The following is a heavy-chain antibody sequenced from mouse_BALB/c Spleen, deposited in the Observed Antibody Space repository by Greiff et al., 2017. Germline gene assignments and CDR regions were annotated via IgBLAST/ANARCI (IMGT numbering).Heavy chain of an antibody. D-gene: IGHD2-1*01. J-gene: IGHJ4*01. CDR3: ARNAGGNYVYYYAMDY. CDR1: GFTFSSYY. Sequence: EVHLVESGGGLVKLGGSLKLSCAASGFTFSSYYMSWVRQTPEKRLELVAAINSNGGSTYYPDTVKGRFTISRDNAKNTLYLQMSSLKSEDTALYYCARNAGGNYVYYYAMDYWGQGTSVTVSS. CDR2: INSNGGST. V-gene: IGHV5-6-2*01.